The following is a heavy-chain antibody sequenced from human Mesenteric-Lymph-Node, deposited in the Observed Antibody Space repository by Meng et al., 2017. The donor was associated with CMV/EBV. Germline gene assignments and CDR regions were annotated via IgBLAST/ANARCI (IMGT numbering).Heavy chain of an antibody. Sequence: GGSLRLSCTASGFTFGDYAMSWVRQAPGKGLEWVGFIRSKAYGGTTEYAASVKGRFTISRDDSKSIAYLQMNSLKTEDTAVYYCTRVNWNYVDAFDIWGQGTMVTVSS. CDR2: IRSKAYGGTT. D-gene: IGHD1-7*01. V-gene: IGHV3-49*04. J-gene: IGHJ3*02. CDR3: TRVNWNYVDAFDI. CDR1: GFTFGDYA.